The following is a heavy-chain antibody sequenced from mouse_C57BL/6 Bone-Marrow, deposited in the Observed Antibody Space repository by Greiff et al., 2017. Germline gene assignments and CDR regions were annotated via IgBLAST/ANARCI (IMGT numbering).Heavy chain of an antibody. V-gene: IGHV1-59*01. CDR3: ARLWDVDY. D-gene: IGHD4-1*01. Sequence: QVQLQQPGAELVRPGTSVKLSCKASGYTFTSYWMHWVKQRPGQGLEWIGVIDPSDSYTNYNQKFKGKATLTVDTSSSPAYMQLSSLTSEDSAVYYCARLWDVDYWGQGTTLTVSS. CDR2: IDPSDSYT. CDR1: GYTFTSYW. J-gene: IGHJ2*01.